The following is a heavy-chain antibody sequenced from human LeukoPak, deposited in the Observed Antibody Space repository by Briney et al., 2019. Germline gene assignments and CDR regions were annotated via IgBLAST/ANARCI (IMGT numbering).Heavy chain of an antibody. Sequence: GESLKISCKGSGYSFTNYWIGWVRQMPGKGLEWMGIIYPGDSTTTYSPSFQGQITISADKSISTAYLQWSSLKASDTAFYYCALHPAQGSGSLDFWGQGTLVTVSS. CDR2: IYPGDSTT. CDR3: ALHPAQGSGSLDF. CDR1: GYSFTNYW. D-gene: IGHD3-10*01. J-gene: IGHJ4*02. V-gene: IGHV5-51*01.